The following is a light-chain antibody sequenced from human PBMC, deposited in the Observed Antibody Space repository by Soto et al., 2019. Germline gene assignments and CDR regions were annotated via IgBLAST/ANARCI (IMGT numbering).Light chain of an antibody. CDR1: QSVSSY. Sequence: SMLTHSPATLSLYPGERATLSCRASQSVSSYLAWYQQKPGQAPRLLIYDASNRATGIPARFSGSGSGTDFTLTISSLEPEDVAVYSCQQRSNWITFGQGTRLEIK. V-gene: IGKV3-11*01. CDR3: QQRSNWIT. J-gene: IGKJ5*01. CDR2: DAS.